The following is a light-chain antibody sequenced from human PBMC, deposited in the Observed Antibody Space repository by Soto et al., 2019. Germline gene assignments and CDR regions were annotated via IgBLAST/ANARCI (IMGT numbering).Light chain of an antibody. J-gene: IGKJ5*01. V-gene: IGKV1-9*01. CDR1: QGINTF. CDR2: AAS. Sequence: IPFTQSPSSLSASVGDRVTLACRASQGINTFLAWYQQKAGKAPKLLIYAASTLQSGVPSRFSGSGSGTDFTLTISSLQSEDFATYYCQQLNSYPITFGQGTRLEI. CDR3: QQLNSYPIT.